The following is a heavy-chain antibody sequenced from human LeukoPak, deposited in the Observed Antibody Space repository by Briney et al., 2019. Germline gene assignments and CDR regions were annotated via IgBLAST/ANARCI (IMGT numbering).Heavy chain of an antibody. CDR2: ISGSGGST. CDR1: GFTFSSYA. Sequence: PGGSLRPSCAASGFTFSSYAMSWVRQAPGKGLEWVSAISGSGGSTYYADSVKGRFTISRDNSKNTLYLQMNSLRAEDTAVYYCAKDRNTYYYDSSGLLLGYWGQGTLVTVSS. D-gene: IGHD3-22*01. J-gene: IGHJ4*02. V-gene: IGHV3-23*01. CDR3: AKDRNTYYYDSSGLLLGY.